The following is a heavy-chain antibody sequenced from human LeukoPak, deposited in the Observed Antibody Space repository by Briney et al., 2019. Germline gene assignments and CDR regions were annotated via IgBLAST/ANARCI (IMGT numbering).Heavy chain of an antibody. CDR3: ARDKDYIFDI. CDR2: ISGYNNNT. V-gene: IGHV1-18*03. Sequence: GASVKVSCKASGYTFSTYGVSWVRQAPGQGLEWMGWISGYNNNTNYAQKFQGRVTVTTDTSTTTAYMELRSLRSDDMAVYYCARDKDYIFDIWGQGTMVTVSS. CDR1: GYTFSTYG. J-gene: IGHJ3*02. D-gene: IGHD4/OR15-4a*01.